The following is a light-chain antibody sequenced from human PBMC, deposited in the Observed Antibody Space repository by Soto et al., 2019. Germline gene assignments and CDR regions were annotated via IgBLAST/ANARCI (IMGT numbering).Light chain of an antibody. Sequence: SALTQPASVSGSRGQWITISCTGTSSDVGGYNYVSWYQQHPGKAPKLMIYDVSNRPSGVSNRFSGSKSGNTASLTISGPQAEDEADYYCSSYTSSSTLYVFGTGTKVTVL. CDR3: SSYTSSSTLYV. V-gene: IGLV2-14*01. CDR2: DVS. CDR1: SSDVGGYNY. J-gene: IGLJ1*01.